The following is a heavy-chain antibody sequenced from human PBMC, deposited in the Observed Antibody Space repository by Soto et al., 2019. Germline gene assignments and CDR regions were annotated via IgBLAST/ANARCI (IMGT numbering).Heavy chain of an antibody. CDR3: AKCSPRYSSGLKAYYFDY. V-gene: IGHV3-23*01. CDR2: ISGSGGST. CDR1: GFTFSSYA. Sequence: GGSLRLSCAASGFTFSSYAMSWVRQAPGKGLEWVSVISGSGGSTYYADSVKGRFTISRDNSKNTLYLQMNSLRAEGTAVYYCAKCSPRYSSGLKAYYFDYWGQGTLVTVSS. D-gene: IGHD6-19*01. J-gene: IGHJ4*02.